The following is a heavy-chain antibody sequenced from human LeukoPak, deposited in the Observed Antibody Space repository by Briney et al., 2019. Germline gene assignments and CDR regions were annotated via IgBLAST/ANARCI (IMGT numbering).Heavy chain of an antibody. J-gene: IGHJ4*02. CDR1: GFTFSSYA. V-gene: IGHV3-23*01. CDR3: AEEFSSSSSPVDY. D-gene: IGHD6-6*01. CDR2: ISGSGGST. Sequence: GGSLRLSCAASGFTFSSYAMSWVRQAPGEGLEWVSLISGSGGSTYYADSVKGRFTISRDNSKNTLYLQMNSLRAEDTAVYYCAEEFSSSSSPVDYWGQGTLVTVSS.